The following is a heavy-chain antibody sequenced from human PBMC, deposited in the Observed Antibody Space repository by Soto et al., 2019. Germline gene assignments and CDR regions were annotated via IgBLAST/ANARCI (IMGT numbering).Heavy chain of an antibody. D-gene: IGHD3-10*01. V-gene: IGHV1-69*02. CDR1: GGTFSSYT. CDR3: ARALDSDYYGSGSIWFDL. CDR2: IIPILGIA. Sequence: ASVKVSCKASGGTFSSYTISWVRQAPGQGLEWMGRIIPILGIANYAQKFQGRVTITADKSTSTAYMELSSLRSEDTAVYYCARALDSDYYGSGSIWFDLWGQGTLVTVSS. J-gene: IGHJ5*02.